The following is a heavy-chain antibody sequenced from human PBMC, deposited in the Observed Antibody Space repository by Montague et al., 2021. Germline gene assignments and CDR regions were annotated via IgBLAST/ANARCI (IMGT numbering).Heavy chain of an antibody. D-gene: IGHD2-8*01. V-gene: IGHV4-59*01. CDR3: ARKGTNWDY. CDR1: GDSITFYY. Sequence: SETLSLTCTVSGDSITFYYWSWIRQPPGKGLEWIGYVYYTGTTNYNPSLKSRVTISVDTSRNQFFLNVKSVTAADTAVYYCARKGTNWDYWGQGTLVTVSS. J-gene: IGHJ4*02. CDR2: VYYTGTT.